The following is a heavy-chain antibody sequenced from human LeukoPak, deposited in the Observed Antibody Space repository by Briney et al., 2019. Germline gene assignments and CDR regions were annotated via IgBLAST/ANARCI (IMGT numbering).Heavy chain of an antibody. Sequence: SETLSLTCAVSGVSFDDYYWSWVRQTPGKGLEWIGEINHSGYTNDSPSLKSRVTLSIGTSRKQFTLNLRSVTVADTGIYYCTRMTAGHDYWGQGTLVTVSS. CDR1: GVSFDDYY. V-gene: IGHV4-34*01. D-gene: IGHD2-21*02. CDR2: INHSGYT. J-gene: IGHJ4*02. CDR3: TRMTAGHDY.